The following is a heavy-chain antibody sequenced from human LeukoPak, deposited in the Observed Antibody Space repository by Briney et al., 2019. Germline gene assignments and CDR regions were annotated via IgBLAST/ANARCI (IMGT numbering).Heavy chain of an antibody. Sequence: GGSLRLSCAASGFTFSSHAMSWVPPAQGRGLEGVSSISYIGRSTYYADSVRGRFTISRDDSKNTLYLQMNSLRAEDTAVYYCAKGLTLSSGWNNFDYWGQGTLVTVSS. J-gene: IGHJ4*02. CDR1: GFTFSSHA. CDR3: AKGLTLSSGWNNFDY. CDR2: ISYIGRST. V-gene: IGHV3-23*01. D-gene: IGHD6-19*01.